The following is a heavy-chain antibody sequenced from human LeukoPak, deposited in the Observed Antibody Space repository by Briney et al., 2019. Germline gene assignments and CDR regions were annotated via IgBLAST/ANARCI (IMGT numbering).Heavy chain of an antibody. V-gene: IGHV3-30-3*01. J-gene: IGHJ4*02. CDR1: GFTFSSYA. Sequence: GGSLRLSCAASGFTFSSYAMHWVRQAPGKGLERVAVISYDGSNKYYADSVKGRFTISRDNSKNTLYLQMNSLRAEDTAVYYCARERRIKQWLPRGFDYWGQGTLVTVSS. CDR2: ISYDGSNK. CDR3: ARERRIKQWLPRGFDY. D-gene: IGHD6-19*01.